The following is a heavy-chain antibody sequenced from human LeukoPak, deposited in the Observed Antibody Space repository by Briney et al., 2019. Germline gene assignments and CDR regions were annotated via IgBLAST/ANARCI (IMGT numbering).Heavy chain of an antibody. CDR2: IYYSGST. CDR3: TAAGNRPYYFDY. J-gene: IGHJ4*02. V-gene: IGHV4-59*12. CDR1: GGSISSYY. Sequence: KPSETLSLTCTVSGGSISSYYWSWIRQPPGKGLEWIGYIYYSGSTNYNPSLKSRVTISVDTSKNQFSLKLSSVTAADTAVYYCTAAGNRPYYFDYWGQGTLVTVSS. D-gene: IGHD6-13*01.